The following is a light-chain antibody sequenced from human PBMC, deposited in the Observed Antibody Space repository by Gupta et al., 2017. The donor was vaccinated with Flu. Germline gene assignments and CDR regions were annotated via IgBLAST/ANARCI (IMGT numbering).Light chain of an antibody. Sequence: NFMLTQPHSVSESTGKTVTTSCTRSSGSIASNYVQWYQQRPGSSPTTVIDEDNQRPSGVPDRFSGSIDSSSNSASLTISGLKTEDEADYYCQSYDSSNHVVFGGGTKLTVL. V-gene: IGLV6-57*01. CDR1: SGSIASNY. CDR3: QSYDSSNHVV. CDR2: EDN. J-gene: IGLJ2*01.